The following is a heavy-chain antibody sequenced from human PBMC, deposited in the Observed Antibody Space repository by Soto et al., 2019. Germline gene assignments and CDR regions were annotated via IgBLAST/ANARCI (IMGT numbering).Heavy chain of an antibody. J-gene: IGHJ4*02. CDR1: GFTFSTYW. Sequence: EVQLVESGGGLVQPGGSLRLSCAASGFTFSTYWMYWVRQAPGKGLVWVSRINPDGRSTTYADSVKGRFNISRDNAKNTLYLQMTSLGTEDTAVYYCGSGYWAQLDSWGQGTLVTVSS. CDR2: INPDGRST. V-gene: IGHV3-74*03. CDR3: GSGYWAQLDS. D-gene: IGHD2-2*01.